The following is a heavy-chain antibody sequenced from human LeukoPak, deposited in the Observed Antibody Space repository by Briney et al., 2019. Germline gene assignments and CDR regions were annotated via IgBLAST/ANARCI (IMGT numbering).Heavy chain of an antibody. CDR3: APMGYYYDSSGYYIDY. CDR2: ISGSGGST. J-gene: IGHJ4*02. Sequence: PGGSLRLSCAASGFTFSGYAMSWVRQAPGKGLEWVSAISGSGGSTYYADSVKGRFTISRDNSKNTLYLQMNSLRAEDTAVYYCAPMGYYYDSSGYYIDYWGQGTLVTVSS. CDR1: GFTFSGYA. V-gene: IGHV3-23*01. D-gene: IGHD3-22*01.